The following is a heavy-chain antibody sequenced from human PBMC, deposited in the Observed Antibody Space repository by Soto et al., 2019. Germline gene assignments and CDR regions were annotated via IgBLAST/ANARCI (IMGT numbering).Heavy chain of an antibody. J-gene: IGHJ6*02. Sequence: QVRWLSLGGGVSNLGGPLDSSGQASGSPLVTYLITWFRQAPGKGLEWVALISYDGSNKYYADSVKGRFAISRDNSKNTLYLQMNSLRAEDTAVYYCARMGLLHGMDVWGQGTTVTVSS. D-gene: IGHD2-15*01. CDR3: ARMGLLHGMDV. V-gene: IGHV3-30*09. CDR1: GSPLVTYL. CDR2: ISYDGSNK.